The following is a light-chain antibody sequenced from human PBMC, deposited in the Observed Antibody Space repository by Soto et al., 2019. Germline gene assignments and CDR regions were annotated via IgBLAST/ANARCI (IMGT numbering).Light chain of an antibody. Sequence: EIVLTQSPGTLSLSPGERATLSCRASQSVSSSYLAWYQLKRGQAPRLLGYRASSRATGIPDRFSGSGSGTDFTLTISRLEPADSAVYYCQQYGSSPTFGGGTKVDIK. CDR1: QSVSSSY. V-gene: IGKV3-20*01. J-gene: IGKJ4*01. CDR2: RAS. CDR3: QQYGSSPT.